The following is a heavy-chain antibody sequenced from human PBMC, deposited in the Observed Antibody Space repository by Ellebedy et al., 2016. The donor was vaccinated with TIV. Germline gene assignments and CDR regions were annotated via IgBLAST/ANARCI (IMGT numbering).Heavy chain of an antibody. V-gene: IGHV5-51*01. CDR2: IYPGDSDT. CDR1: GYSFTSYW. D-gene: IGHD1-26*01. J-gene: IGHJ4*02. Sequence: GESLKISCKGSGYSFTSYWIGWVRQMPGKGLEWMRIIYPGDSDTRYSPSFQGQVPISADKSISTAYLQWSSLKASEPAMYSCARGRGGSHIDYWGQGTLVTVSS. CDR3: ARGRGGSHIDY.